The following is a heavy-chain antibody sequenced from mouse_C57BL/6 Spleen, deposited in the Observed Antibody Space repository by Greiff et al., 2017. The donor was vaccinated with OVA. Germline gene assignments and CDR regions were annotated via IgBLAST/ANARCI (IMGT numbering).Heavy chain of an antibody. Sequence: EVQGVESGGGLVKPGGSLKLSCAASGFTFSSYTMSWVRQTPEKRLEWVATISGGGGNTYYPDSVKGRFTISRDNAKNTLYLQMRSLRSEDTALYYCARLDVFVGYYVNYAMDYWGQGTSVTVPS. CDR3: ARLDVFVGYYVNYAMDY. D-gene: IGHD2-3*01. CDR1: GFTFSSYT. CDR2: ISGGGGNT. V-gene: IGHV5-9*01. J-gene: IGHJ4*01.